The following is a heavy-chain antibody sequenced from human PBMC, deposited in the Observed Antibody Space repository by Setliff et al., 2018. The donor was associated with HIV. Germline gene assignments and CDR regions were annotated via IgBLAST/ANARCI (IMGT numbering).Heavy chain of an antibody. D-gene: IGHD6-13*01. CDR3: ARSRAAGFDY. Sequence: PGGSLRLSCAASGFTFSSYGMHWVRQAPGKGLEWVAVIWYDGSTIYYADSVKGRFTISRDNAKNSLYLQMNSLRAEDTAVYYCARSRAAGFDYWGQGTLVTVSS. CDR1: GFTFSSYG. J-gene: IGHJ4*02. V-gene: IGHV3-33*01. CDR2: IWYDGSTI.